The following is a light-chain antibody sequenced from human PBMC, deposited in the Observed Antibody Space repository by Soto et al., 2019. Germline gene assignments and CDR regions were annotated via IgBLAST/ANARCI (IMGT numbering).Light chain of an antibody. J-gene: IGKJ4*01. CDR2: DAS. V-gene: IGKV1-33*01. Sequence: DIQMTQSPSSLSAFVGDRVTITCQASQDINIYLNWYQQKPGKAPKLLIYDASNLATGVPSKFSGGGSETDFTFTITNLQAEDIATYYCQQYGNLPLSFGAGTKVEIK. CDR3: QQYGNLPLS. CDR1: QDINIY.